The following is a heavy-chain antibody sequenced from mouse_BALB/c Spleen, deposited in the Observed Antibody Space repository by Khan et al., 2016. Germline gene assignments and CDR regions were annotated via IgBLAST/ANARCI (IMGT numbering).Heavy chain of an antibody. V-gene: IGHV1-52*01. CDR2: IDPYDSET. CDR3: ARGSTVFDF. Sequence: QVQLQQPGAELVRPGASVKLSCKASGHPFTTYWMNWVKQRPEQGLEWIGRIDPYDSETHYDQKFKDKAILTVDKSSSTAYMQLSGLTSEDSAVYYWARGSTVFDFWGQGTTLTVSS. J-gene: IGHJ2*01. CDR1: GHPFTTYW. D-gene: IGHD1-1*01.